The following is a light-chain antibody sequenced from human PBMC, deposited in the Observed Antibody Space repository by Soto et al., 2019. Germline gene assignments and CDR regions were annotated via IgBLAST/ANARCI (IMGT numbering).Light chain of an antibody. V-gene: IGKV1-33*01. CDR3: QHYDNFPST. CDR2: DAY. J-gene: IGKJ5*01. CDR1: QDISNY. Sequence: TQMTQSPSSLPAFVGDRVMIPCQASQDISNYLNWYQQKPGKAHKLLIYDAYNLEIGVQSRFFGSGSGAHFTLTIGSLLPEDIATYYCQHYDNFPSTFGQGTRLDIK.